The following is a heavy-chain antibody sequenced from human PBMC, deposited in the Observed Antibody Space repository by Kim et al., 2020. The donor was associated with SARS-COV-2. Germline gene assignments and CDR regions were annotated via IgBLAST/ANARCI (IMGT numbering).Heavy chain of an antibody. J-gene: IGHJ3*02. CDR2: GTEK. D-gene: IGHD2-15*01. CDR3: SSGGAFDI. V-gene: IGHV3-7*01. Sequence: GTEKYYDYSVKGRFTISRDNAKNSLYLQMNSLRVEDTAVYYCSSGGAFDIWGQGTMVTVSS.